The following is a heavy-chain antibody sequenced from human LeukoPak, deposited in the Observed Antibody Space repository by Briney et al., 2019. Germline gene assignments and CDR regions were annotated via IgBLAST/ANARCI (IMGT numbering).Heavy chain of an antibody. V-gene: IGHV4-34*01. Sequence: SETLSLTCAVYGGSFSGYYWSWIRQPPGKGLEWIGEINHSGSTNYNPSLKSRVTISVDTSKNQFSLKLSSVTAADTAVYYCASLTLTYYFDYWGQGTLVTVSS. D-gene: IGHD3-16*01. CDR1: GGSFSGYY. CDR2: INHSGST. J-gene: IGHJ4*02. CDR3: ASLTLTYYFDY.